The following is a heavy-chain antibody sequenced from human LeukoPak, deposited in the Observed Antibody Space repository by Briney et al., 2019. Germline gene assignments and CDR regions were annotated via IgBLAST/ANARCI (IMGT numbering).Heavy chain of an antibody. Sequence: SETLSLTCTVSGGSISSYYWSWIRQPAGKGLEWIGRIYTSGSTNYNPSLKSRVTMSVDTSKNQFSLKLSSVTAADTAVYYCAKSGYSYDDWYFDLWGRGTLVTVSS. D-gene: IGHD5-18*01. J-gene: IGHJ2*01. CDR2: IYTSGST. V-gene: IGHV4-4*07. CDR3: AKSGYSYDDWYFDL. CDR1: GGSISSYY.